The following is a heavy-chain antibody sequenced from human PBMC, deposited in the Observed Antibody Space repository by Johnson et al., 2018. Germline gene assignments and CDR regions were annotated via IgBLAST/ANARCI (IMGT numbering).Heavy chain of an antibody. CDR3: ARDAWDPNGDAFDI. CDR1: GFTFSSYG. Sequence: VQLVESGGGVVQPGRSLRLSCAASGFTFSSYGMHWVRQAPGKGLEWVGVIWYDGSNKYYADSVKGRFTISRDNSKNTLYLQMNSLRAEDTAVYYCARDAWDPNGDAFDIWGQGTMVTVSS. CDR2: IWYDGSNK. D-gene: IGHD1-26*01. V-gene: IGHV3-33*01. J-gene: IGHJ3*02.